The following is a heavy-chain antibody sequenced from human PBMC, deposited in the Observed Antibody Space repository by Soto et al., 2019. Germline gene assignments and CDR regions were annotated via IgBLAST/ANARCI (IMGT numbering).Heavy chain of an antibody. CDR2: LIPIVGAA. D-gene: IGHD6-6*01. V-gene: IGHV1-69*01. CDR1: GGTFTNYV. CDR3: ARGRSSPNFDP. J-gene: IGHJ5*02. Sequence: QVQLVQSGAEVRKPGSSVKVSCKISGGTFTNYVISWLRQAPGQGLEWMGGLIPIVGAANLAQKFHGRVTITADESTSTVNMELSSLTSEDTAVYYCARGRSSPNFDPWGQGTLVTVSS.